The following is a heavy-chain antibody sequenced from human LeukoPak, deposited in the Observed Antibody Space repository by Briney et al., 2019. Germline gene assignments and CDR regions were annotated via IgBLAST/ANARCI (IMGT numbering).Heavy chain of an antibody. CDR1: GLTVFTNY. V-gene: IGHV3-66*01. J-gene: IGHJ4*02. Sequence: GGSLRLSCTASGLTVFTNYMSSVRQAPGKGLEWVSLISSGGSTYYADSVRDRFTISRDNSKNTLYLQMNNLRAEDTAVYYCARDWSNWNYDYWGQGSLVTVSS. CDR2: ISSGGST. CDR3: ARDWSNWNYDY. D-gene: IGHD1-7*01.